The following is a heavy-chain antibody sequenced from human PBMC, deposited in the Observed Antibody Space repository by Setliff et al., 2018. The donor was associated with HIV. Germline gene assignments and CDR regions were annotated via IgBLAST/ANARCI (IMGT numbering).Heavy chain of an antibody. J-gene: IGHJ4*02. Sequence: SETLSLTCAVYGGSFSGYYWSWIRQPAGKGLEWIGHMYTSGSTNYNPSLKSRVTISVDTSKNQFSLKLRSVTAADTAVYYCARGPGDLRFLEWLPPFDYWGQGTLVTVSS. V-gene: IGHV4-59*10. CDR1: GGSFSGYY. CDR3: ARGPGDLRFLEWLPPFDY. CDR2: MYTSGST. D-gene: IGHD3-3*01.